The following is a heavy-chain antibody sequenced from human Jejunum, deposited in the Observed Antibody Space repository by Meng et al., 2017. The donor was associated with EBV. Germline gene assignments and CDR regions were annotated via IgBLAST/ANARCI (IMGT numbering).Heavy chain of an antibody. J-gene: IGHJ4*02. D-gene: IGHD4-17*01. Sequence: VHLVELVEGLVQPGGSLGLSCVFSVFTFRSYTMSWVRQAPGKGLEWVSSITSSDNEYYADSMRGRFTISRDNSKNTLYLQMNSLRDEDSAIYYCARGAVTTNGCLDCWGQGTLVTVSS. V-gene: IGHV3-23*04. CDR3: ARGAVTTNGCLDC. CDR2: ITSSDNE. CDR1: VFTFRSYT.